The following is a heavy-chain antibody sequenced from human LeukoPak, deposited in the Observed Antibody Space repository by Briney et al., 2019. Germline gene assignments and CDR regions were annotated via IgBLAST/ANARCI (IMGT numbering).Heavy chain of an antibody. CDR2: ISYDGSNK. Sequence: GGSLRLSCAASGFTFSSYGMHWVRQAPGKGLEWVAVISYDGSNKYYADSVKGRFTISRDNSKNTLYLQMNSLRAEDTAVYYCAKGPSAFSAYVAVAGSIDYWGQGTLVTVSS. CDR1: GFTFSSYG. D-gene: IGHD6-19*01. V-gene: IGHV3-30*18. J-gene: IGHJ4*02. CDR3: AKGPSAFSAYVAVAGSIDY.